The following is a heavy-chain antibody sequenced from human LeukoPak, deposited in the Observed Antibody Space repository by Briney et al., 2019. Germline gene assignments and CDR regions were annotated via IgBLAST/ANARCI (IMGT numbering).Heavy chain of an antibody. Sequence: GASVKVSCKASGYTFTSYGISWVRQAPGQGLEWMGWISAHNGNTNYAQNLQGRVTMTTETSTSTAYMELRSLRSDDTAVYYCARDGNGGYRYLRGQGTPVTVSS. V-gene: IGHV1-18*01. CDR1: GYTFTSYG. CDR3: ARDGNGGYRYL. J-gene: IGHJ4*02. D-gene: IGHD4-17*01. CDR2: ISAHNGNT.